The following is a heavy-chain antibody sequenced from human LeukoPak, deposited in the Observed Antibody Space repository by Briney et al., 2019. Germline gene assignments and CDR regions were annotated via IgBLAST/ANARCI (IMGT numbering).Heavy chain of an antibody. V-gene: IGHV1-18*01. CDR2: ISAYNGNT. D-gene: IGHD5-18*01. CDR1: GYTFTSYD. J-gene: IGHJ4*02. Sequence: ASVKVSCKASGYTFTSYDINWVRQATGQGLEWMGWISAYNGNTNYAQKLQGRVTMTTDTSTSTAYMELRSLRSDDTAVYYCARDDTAMPPLDYWGQGTLVTVSS. CDR3: ARDDTAMPPLDY.